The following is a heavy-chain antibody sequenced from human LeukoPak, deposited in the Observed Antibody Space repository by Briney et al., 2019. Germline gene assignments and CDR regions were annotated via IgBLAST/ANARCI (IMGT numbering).Heavy chain of an antibody. Sequence: PGGSLRLSCAASGFTFSNYAMGWVRQAPGKGLEWVSAITGDGSSTYNADSGKGRFTVSRDNSKNTLYLQMNSLRAEDTATYYCAKARIVVVTALDYWGQGTLVIVSS. J-gene: IGHJ4*02. CDR2: ITGDGSST. CDR1: GFTFSNYA. V-gene: IGHV3-23*01. D-gene: IGHD2-21*02. CDR3: AKARIVVVTALDY.